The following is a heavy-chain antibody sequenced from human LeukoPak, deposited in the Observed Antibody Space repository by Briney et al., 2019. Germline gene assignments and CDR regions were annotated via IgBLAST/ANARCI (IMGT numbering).Heavy chain of an antibody. CDR2: ISAYNGNT. CDR3: ASGGPGYSSGFDAFDI. V-gene: IGHV1-18*01. Sequence: ASVKVSCKASGYTFTSYGISWVRQAPGQGLEWMGWISAYNGNTNYAQKLQGRVTMTIDTSTSTAYMELRSLRSDDTAVYYCASGGPGYSSGFDAFDIWGQGTMVTVSS. D-gene: IGHD6-19*01. CDR1: GYTFTSYG. J-gene: IGHJ3*02.